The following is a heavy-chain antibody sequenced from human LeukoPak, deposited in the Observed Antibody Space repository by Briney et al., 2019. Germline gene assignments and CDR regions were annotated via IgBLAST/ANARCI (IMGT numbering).Heavy chain of an antibody. CDR3: ARHFSGWRERGYFDY. D-gene: IGHD6-19*01. Sequence: SETLSLTCSVSGVSISSYYWSWIRQPPGKGLEWIGYIYYSGSTYYNPSFKSRSTISIDTSKNQFSLKLSSMTAAGTAVYYCARHFSGWRERGYFDYWGQGTLVTVSS. V-gene: IGHV4-59*08. CDR2: IYYSGST. CDR1: GVSISSYY. J-gene: IGHJ4*02.